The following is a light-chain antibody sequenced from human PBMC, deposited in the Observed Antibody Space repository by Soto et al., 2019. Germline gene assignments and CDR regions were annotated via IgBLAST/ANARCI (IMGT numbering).Light chain of an antibody. CDR2: AAS. Sequence: EVVLTQSPATLSLSPGERATLSCRASQSVRAFLDWYQQKPGQAPRLLIYAASNMATGIPDRFSGSGSGTDFTLTISSLEPEDFAVYYCQQHSHWPPWTFGQGTRVEIQ. V-gene: IGKV3-11*01. J-gene: IGKJ1*01. CDR3: QQHSHWPPWT. CDR1: QSVRAF.